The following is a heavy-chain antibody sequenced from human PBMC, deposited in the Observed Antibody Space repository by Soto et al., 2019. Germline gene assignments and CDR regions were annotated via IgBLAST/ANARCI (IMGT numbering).Heavy chain of an antibody. CDR3: AREPRASNGDYINSYYYYMDV. V-gene: IGHV3-74*03. CDR2: IKTDGSRT. Sequence: EVQLVESGGGLVQPGGSLRLSCVASGFAFTSYRMHWVRQAPGKGLVWVSRIKTDGSRTTYADSVKGRFTISRDNAKNTLYPQMNSLRAEDTAVYYCAREPRASNGDYINSYYYYMDVWGTGTTVTVSS. J-gene: IGHJ6*03. CDR1: GFAFTSYR. D-gene: IGHD4-17*01.